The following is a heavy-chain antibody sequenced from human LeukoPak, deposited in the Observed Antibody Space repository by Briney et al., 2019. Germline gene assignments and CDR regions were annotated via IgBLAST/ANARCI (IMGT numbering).Heavy chain of an antibody. D-gene: IGHD5-24*01. Sequence: GASVKVSCKASGYTFTGYYMHWVRQATGQGLEWMGWMNPNSGNTGYAQKFQGRVTITRNTSISTAYMELSSLRSEDTAVYYCARGNVEMATIGDYWGQGTLVTVSS. CDR3: ARGNVEMATIGDY. CDR2: MNPNSGNT. CDR1: GYTFTGYY. V-gene: IGHV1-8*03. J-gene: IGHJ4*02.